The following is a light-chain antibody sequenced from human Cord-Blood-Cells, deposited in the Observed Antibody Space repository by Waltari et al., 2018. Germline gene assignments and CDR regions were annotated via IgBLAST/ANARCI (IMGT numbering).Light chain of an antibody. Sequence: QSALTQPPSVSGPPGQSITISCTGTSSDVGSYNLLSWYQQHPGKAPKLMIYEGSKRPSGVSNRFSGSKSGNTASLTISGLQAEDEADYYCCSYAGSSTFFGTGTKVTVL. V-gene: IGLV2-23*03. CDR2: EGS. CDR3: CSYAGSSTF. CDR1: SSDVGSYNL. J-gene: IGLJ1*01.